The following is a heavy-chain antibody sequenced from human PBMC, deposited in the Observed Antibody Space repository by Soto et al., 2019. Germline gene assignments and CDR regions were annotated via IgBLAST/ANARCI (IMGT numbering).Heavy chain of an antibody. J-gene: IGHJ6*03. V-gene: IGHV1-2*04. Sequence: GASVKVSSKASGYTYTGYYMRWVRQAPEQGREWMGWSNPNSGGTNYAQKFQGWVTMTRDTSISTAYMELSRLRSDDTAVYYCARGETNRDYDILTGYSRYYYMDVWGKGTTVTVSS. CDR3: ARGETNRDYDILTGYSRYYYMDV. CDR2: SNPNSGGT. D-gene: IGHD3-9*01. CDR1: GYTYTGYY.